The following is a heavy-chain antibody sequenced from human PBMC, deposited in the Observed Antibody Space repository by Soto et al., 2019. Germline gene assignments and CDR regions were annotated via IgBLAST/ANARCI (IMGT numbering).Heavy chain of an antibody. V-gene: IGHV2-5*02. CDR1: GFSLTTRGVG. Sequence: KESGPTLVKPTQTLTLTCPFSGFSLTTRGVGVGWIRQPPGKALEWLALIYWDDDKRNSPSLKSRLTITKDTSRNQVVLTMTNMDPVDTATYYCAHAGGPLLDYWGQGTLVTVSS. D-gene: IGHD1-26*01. CDR2: IYWDDDK. CDR3: AHAGGPLLDY. J-gene: IGHJ4*02.